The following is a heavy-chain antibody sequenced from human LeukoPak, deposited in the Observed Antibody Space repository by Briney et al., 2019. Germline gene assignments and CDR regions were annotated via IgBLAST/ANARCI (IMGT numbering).Heavy chain of an antibody. V-gene: IGHV1-46*01. CDR3: AKVASYYGSGGYYTH. CDR2: INPRGFHA. D-gene: IGHD3-10*01. CDR1: GYTFRDYF. J-gene: IGHJ4*02. Sequence: ASVKVSCRASGYTFRDYFIHWVRQAPGQGLEWMGIINPRGFHASYAEKFQGRVAMTGDTSTSTVYMELSSLRSEDTAVYYCAKVASYYGSGGYYTHWGEGTLVAVSS.